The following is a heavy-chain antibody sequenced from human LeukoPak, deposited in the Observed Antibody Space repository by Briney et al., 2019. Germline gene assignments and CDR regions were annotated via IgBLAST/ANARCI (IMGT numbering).Heavy chain of an antibody. D-gene: IGHD1-20*01. Sequence: SETLSLTCTVSGGSISSYYWSWIRQPAGKGLEWIGRIYTSGSTNYNPSLKSRVTISVDTSKNQFSLKLSSVTAADTAVYYCARGDNWNPAVNWFDPWGQGTLVTVSS. CDR2: IYTSGST. V-gene: IGHV4-4*07. J-gene: IGHJ5*02. CDR1: GGSISSYY. CDR3: ARGDNWNPAVNWFDP.